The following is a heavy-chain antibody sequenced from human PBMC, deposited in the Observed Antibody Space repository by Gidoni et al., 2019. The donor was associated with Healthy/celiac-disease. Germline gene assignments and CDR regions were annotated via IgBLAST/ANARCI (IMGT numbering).Heavy chain of an antibody. Sequence: QVQLVESGGGVVQPGRSLRLSCAASGFTFSSYGMHWVRQAPGKGLEGVAVIWYDGSNKYYADSVKGRFTISRDNSKNTLYLQMNSLRAEDTAVYYCARGGLRTIFGETSSDGMDVWGQGTTVTVSS. CDR2: IWYDGSNK. CDR3: ARGGLRTIFGETSSDGMDV. J-gene: IGHJ6*02. V-gene: IGHV3-33*01. D-gene: IGHD3-3*01. CDR1: GFTFSSYG.